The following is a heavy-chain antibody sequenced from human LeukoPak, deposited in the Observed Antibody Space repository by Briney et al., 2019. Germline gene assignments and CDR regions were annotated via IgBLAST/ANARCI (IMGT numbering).Heavy chain of an antibody. CDR3: ARGGVDYYGSGTYYLMYYFDY. J-gene: IGHJ4*02. Sequence: GGSLRLSCAASGFTFNTYGMSWVRQAPGKGLEWVSGISGSGGATYYAASAKGRITISRDAPHNTLYLQMNSLRAEDTAVYFCARGGVDYYGSGTYYLMYYFDYWGQGALVTVSS. CDR2: ISGSGGAT. V-gene: IGHV3-23*01. CDR1: GFTFNTYG. D-gene: IGHD3-10*01.